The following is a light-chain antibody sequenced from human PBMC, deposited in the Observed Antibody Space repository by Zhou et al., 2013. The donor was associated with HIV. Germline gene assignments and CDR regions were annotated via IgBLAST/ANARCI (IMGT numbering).Light chain of an antibody. J-gene: IGKJ1*01. CDR3: FQYGGSPPT. CDR2: GAS. CDR1: QTVDNNY. V-gene: IGKV3-20*01. Sequence: EVVMTQSPSTLSVSPGERATLSCTASQTVDNNYLAWYQVKPGQAPRLLIQGASRRATGVPDRFTGSGSGTDFLLTIRGLAPEDVAVYYCFQYGGSPPTFGQGTRVE.